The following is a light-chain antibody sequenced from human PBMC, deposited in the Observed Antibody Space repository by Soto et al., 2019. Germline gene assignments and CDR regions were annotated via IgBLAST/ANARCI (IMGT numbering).Light chain of an antibody. CDR3: QQRSNWPPLT. CDR2: DAS. Sequence: ESLLTQSPATLSLSPGERATLSCRASQSVSSYLAWYQQKPGQAPRLLIYDASNRATGIPARCSGSGSGPDFTLPISSLEPEDFTVYYWQQRSNWPPLTFGGGPKVEL. V-gene: IGKV3-11*01. J-gene: IGKJ4*01. CDR1: QSVSSY.